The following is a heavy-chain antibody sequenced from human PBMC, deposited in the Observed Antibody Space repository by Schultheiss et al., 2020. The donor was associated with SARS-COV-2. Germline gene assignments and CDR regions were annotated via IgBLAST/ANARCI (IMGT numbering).Heavy chain of an antibody. J-gene: IGHJ5*02. V-gene: IGHV3-30*18. Sequence: GGSLRLSCAASGFTFSSYGMHWVRQAPGKGLEWVAVISYDGSNKYYADSVKGRFTISRDNSKNTLYLQMNSLRAEGTAVYYCAKSYTAMVMVDWFDPWGQGTLVTVSS. D-gene: IGHD5-18*01. CDR2: ISYDGSNK. CDR3: AKSYTAMVMVDWFDP. CDR1: GFTFSSYG.